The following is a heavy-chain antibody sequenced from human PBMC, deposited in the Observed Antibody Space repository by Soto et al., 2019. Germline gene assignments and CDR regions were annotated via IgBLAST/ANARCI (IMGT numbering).Heavy chain of an antibody. CDR2: IKQDENGK. V-gene: IGHV3-7*02. CDR1: GFTFSSRW. D-gene: IGHD2-2*01. Sequence: EVQLVESGGGLVRPGGSLRLSCEASGFTFSSRWMTWVRQGPGKGLEWVANIKQDENGKDYVDSVKGRFTISRDNAKNPLYLQMNSLRAADTAVYYCATHDGPASAGLVLDFWGQGTLVTVSS. J-gene: IGHJ4*02. CDR3: ATHDGPASAGLVLDF.